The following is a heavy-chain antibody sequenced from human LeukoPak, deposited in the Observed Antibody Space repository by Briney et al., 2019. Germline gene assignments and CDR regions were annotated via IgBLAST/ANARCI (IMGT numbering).Heavy chain of an antibody. Sequence: PGGSLRLSCAASGFTFSSYAMGWVRQAPGKGLEWVSAISGSGGSTYYADSVKGRFTISRDNSKNTLFLQMNSLRAEDTAVYYCAKSQGIVGASTFDYWGQGTLVTVSS. CDR3: AKSQGIVGASTFDY. CDR2: ISGSGGST. D-gene: IGHD1-26*01. V-gene: IGHV3-23*01. CDR1: GFTFSSYA. J-gene: IGHJ4*02.